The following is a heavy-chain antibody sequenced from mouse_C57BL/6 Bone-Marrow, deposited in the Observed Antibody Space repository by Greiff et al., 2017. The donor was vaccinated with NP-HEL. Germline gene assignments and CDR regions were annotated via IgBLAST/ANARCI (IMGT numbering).Heavy chain of an antibody. J-gene: IGHJ2*01. Sequence: VQLQQSGAELVRPGTSVKVSCKASGYAFTNYLIEWVKQRPGQGLEWIGVINPGSGGTNYNEKFKGKATLTADKSSSTAYMQLSSLTSEDSAVYFGARGDYGSSYAKYYFDYWGQGTTLTVSS. CDR3: ARGDYGSSYAKYYFDY. CDR2: INPGSGGT. V-gene: IGHV1-54*01. CDR1: GYAFTNYL. D-gene: IGHD1-1*01.